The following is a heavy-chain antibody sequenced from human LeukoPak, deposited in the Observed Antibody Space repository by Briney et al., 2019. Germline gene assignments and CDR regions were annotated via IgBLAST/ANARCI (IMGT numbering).Heavy chain of an antibody. D-gene: IGHD5-18*01. CDR1: GGSFSGYY. CDR3: ARHRYSYGPDNLNWFDP. CDR2: INHSGST. J-gene: IGHJ5*02. V-gene: IGHV4-34*01. Sequence: SETLSLTCAVYGGSFSGYYWSWIRQPPGKGLEWIGEINHSGSTNYNPSLKSRVTISVDTSKNQFSLKLSSVTAADTAVYYCARHRYSYGPDNLNWFDPWGQGTLVTVSS.